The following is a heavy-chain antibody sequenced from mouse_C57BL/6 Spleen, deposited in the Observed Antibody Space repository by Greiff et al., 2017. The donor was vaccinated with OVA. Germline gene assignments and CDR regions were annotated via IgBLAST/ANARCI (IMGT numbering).Heavy chain of an antibody. CDR1: GYTFTDYE. CDR2: IDPETGGT. V-gene: IGHV1-15*01. J-gene: IGHJ3*01. Sequence: QVQLKQSGAELVRPGASVTLSCKASGYTFTDYEMHCVKQTPVHGLEWSGAIDPETGGTAYKQKFKGKAILTADKSSSTAYLELRSLTSEDSAVYYCTRAAVGGFAYWGQGTLVTVSA. D-gene: IGHD1-1*01. CDR3: TRAAVGGFAY.